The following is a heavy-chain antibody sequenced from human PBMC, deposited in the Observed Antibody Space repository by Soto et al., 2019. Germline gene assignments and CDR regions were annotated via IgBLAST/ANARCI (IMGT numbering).Heavy chain of an antibody. CDR1: GFTFSDYY. V-gene: IGHV3-11*06. CDR3: ARVPVCSGGSCYSEFRADFDY. J-gene: IGHJ4*02. D-gene: IGHD2-15*01. Sequence: QVQLVEFGGGLVKPGGSLRLSCAASGFTFSDYYMSWIRQAPGKGLEWVSYISSSSSYTNYADSVKGRFTISRDNAKNSLYLQMNSLRAEDTAVYYCARVPVCSGGSCYSEFRADFDYWGQGTLVTVSS. CDR2: ISSSSSYT.